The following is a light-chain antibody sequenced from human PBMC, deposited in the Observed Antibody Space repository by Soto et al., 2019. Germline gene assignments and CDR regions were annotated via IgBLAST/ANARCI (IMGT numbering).Light chain of an antibody. Sequence: QSVRTQPPSASGSPGQSVTISCTGTSSDVGGYNYVSWYQHHPGKAPKLMLYEVSKRPSGVPDRFSGSKSGNTASLTVSGLQAEDEADYYCSSYAGSNNAVFGTGTKLTVL. CDR1: SSDVGGYNY. CDR2: EVS. V-gene: IGLV2-8*01. J-gene: IGLJ1*01. CDR3: SSYAGSNNAV.